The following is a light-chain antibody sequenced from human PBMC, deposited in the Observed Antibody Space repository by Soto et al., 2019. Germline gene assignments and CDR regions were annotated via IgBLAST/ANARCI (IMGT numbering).Light chain of an antibody. CDR2: GAS. J-gene: IGKJ1*01. CDR1: QSVGSN. V-gene: IGKV3-15*01. Sequence: MTQSPGTLSLSPGERATLSCRVSQSVGSNLAWYQQKAGQAPRLLIYGASTRATGIPVRFTGSGSETEFTLTISSLQSEDFAVYYCQHYSNWPPWTFGRGTKVDIK. CDR3: QHYSNWPPWT.